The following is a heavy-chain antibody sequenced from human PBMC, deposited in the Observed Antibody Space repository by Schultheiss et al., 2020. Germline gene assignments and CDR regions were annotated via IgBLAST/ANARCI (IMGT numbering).Heavy chain of an antibody. Sequence: GGSLRLSCAASGFTFSSYGMHWVRQAPGKGLEWVAVISYDGSNKYYADSVKGRFTISRDNSKNTLYLQMNSLRAEDTAVYYCAKEMVVSGYDFWSGYYDYWGQGTLVTVSS. V-gene: IGHV3-30*18. J-gene: IGHJ4*02. CDR1: GFTFSSYG. D-gene: IGHD3-3*01. CDR3: AKEMVVSGYDFWSGYYDY. CDR2: ISYDGSNK.